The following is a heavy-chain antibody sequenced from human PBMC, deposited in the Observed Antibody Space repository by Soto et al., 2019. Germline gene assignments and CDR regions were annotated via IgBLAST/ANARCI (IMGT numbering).Heavy chain of an antibody. CDR3: ARDPQPPDY. CDR1: GYTFASYA. V-gene: IGHV1-18*01. Sequence: QVQLVQSGAEVKKHGASVKVSCKASGYTFASYAISCMRQATGQGLEWMGCISAYNGNTNYAQKLQGRATMTPDTSTSTAYMDLRSLRADDTAVYYCARDPQPPDYGGQGTLVTVSS. J-gene: IGHJ4*02. CDR2: ISAYNGNT.